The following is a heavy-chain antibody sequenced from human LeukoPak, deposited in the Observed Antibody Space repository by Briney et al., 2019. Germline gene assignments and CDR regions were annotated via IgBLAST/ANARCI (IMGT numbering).Heavy chain of an antibody. CDR3: ARDYHDSSGSYGVDF. J-gene: IGHJ4*02. CDR2: ISGSGGTT. Sequence: GGSLRLSCAAPGFTFSSYALSWVRQAPGKGLEWVSVISGSGGTTHYAESVKGRFTISRDNSKNTLYMQMNSLRAEDTAVYYCARDYHDSSGSYGVDFWGQGTLVTVSS. V-gene: IGHV3-23*01. D-gene: IGHD3-22*01. CDR1: GFTFSSYA.